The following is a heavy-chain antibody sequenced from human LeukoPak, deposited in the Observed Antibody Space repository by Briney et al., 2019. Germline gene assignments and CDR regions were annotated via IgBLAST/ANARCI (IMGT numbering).Heavy chain of an antibody. Sequence: PGGSLRLSCAASGFXFSSYAMTWVRQAPGKGLQWVSTISVIGESTYYADSVKGRFTISRDSSKSTLYLQMNSLRDEDTAVYYCAKYGSGSYYNGLYWGQGTLVTVSS. J-gene: IGHJ4*02. CDR1: GFXFSSYA. D-gene: IGHD3-10*01. CDR2: ISVIGEST. V-gene: IGHV3-23*01. CDR3: AKYGSGSYYNGLY.